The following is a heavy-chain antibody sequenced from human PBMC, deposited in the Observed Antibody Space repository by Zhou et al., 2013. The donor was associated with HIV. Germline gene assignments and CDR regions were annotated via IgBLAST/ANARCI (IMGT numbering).Heavy chain of an antibody. CDR1: GGTFSTYP. V-gene: IGHV1-69*04. CDR3: ASQMGTXDFGTVYFFDF. Sequence: QVQLVQSGPEVMRPGSSVKVSCETSGGTFSTYPVSWVRQAPGQGLEWMGRIIPIVGLTNYAQKFEGRITVTADTSTSTVFMELTSLRSEDTAVYFCASQMGTXDFGTVYFFDFWGQGTLVTVSS. J-gene: IGHJ4*02. CDR2: IIPIVGLT. D-gene: IGHD1-1*01.